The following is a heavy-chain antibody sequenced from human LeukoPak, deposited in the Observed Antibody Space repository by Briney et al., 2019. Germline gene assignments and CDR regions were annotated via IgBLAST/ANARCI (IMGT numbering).Heavy chain of an antibody. CDR3: ARGTKGVAEAEIF. D-gene: IGHD6-13*01. J-gene: IGHJ4*02. CDR2: ITGYGNTL. Sequence: GGSLRLSCAASGFTFSSYSMNWVRQAPGKGLEWIAYITGYGNTLYYADSVKGRFTISRDNDKNSLYLQMNSLRAEDTAMYYCARGTKGVAEAEIFWGQGTLVTVSS. V-gene: IGHV3-48*01. CDR1: GFTFSSYS.